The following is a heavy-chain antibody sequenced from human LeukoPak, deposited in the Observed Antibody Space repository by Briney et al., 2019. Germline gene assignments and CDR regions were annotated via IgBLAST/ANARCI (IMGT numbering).Heavy chain of an antibody. V-gene: IGHV3-48*01. J-gene: IGHJ6*02. Sequence: PGGSLRLSCAASGFTFSSYSMNWVRQAPGKGLEWVSYISSSSSTIYYADSVKGRFTISRDNAKNSLYLQMNSLRAEDTAVYYCARESGQEEWLVANYYYYGMDVWGQGTTVTVSS. CDR2: ISSSSSTI. CDR1: GFTFSSYS. CDR3: ARESGQEEWLVANYYYYGMDV. D-gene: IGHD3-3*01.